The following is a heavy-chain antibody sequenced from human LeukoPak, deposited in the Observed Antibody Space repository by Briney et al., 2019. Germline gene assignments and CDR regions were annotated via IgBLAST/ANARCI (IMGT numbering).Heavy chain of an antibody. CDR1: GGSIRSYY. Sequence: SETLSLTCTVSGGSIRSYYWSWIRQPPGKGLEWVGYIFYSGTTDSNPSLKSRVTISVDTSKNLFFLKLTSVTAADTALYYCARGNANWGQGTLVTVSS. CDR2: IFYSGTT. V-gene: IGHV4-59*01. J-gene: IGHJ4*02. CDR3: ARGNAN.